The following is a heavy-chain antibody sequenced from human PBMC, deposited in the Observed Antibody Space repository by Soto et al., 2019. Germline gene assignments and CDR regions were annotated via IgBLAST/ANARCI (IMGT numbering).Heavy chain of an antibody. D-gene: IGHD3-3*01. V-gene: IGHV1-69*01. Sequence: QVQLVQSGAEVKKPGSSVKVSCKSSGRTFSSYAISWVLQAPGQGRAWMGGFIPIFGTANYAQKFQGRVTITGDECTSTAYMELSSLRAEDTAVYYWARARFLEWLVPNRTNWFDPRGQGTLVTVSS. CDR1: GRTFSSYA. J-gene: IGHJ5*02. CDR2: FIPIFGTA. CDR3: ARARFLEWLVPNRTNWFDP.